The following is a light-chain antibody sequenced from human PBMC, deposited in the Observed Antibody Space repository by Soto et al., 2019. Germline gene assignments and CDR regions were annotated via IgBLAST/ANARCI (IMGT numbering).Light chain of an antibody. CDR1: SSDVGSYNL. CDR2: EVS. V-gene: IGLV2-23*02. Sequence: QSVLAQPASVSGSPGQSITISCTGTSSDVGSYNLVSWYQQHPGKAPKFMIHEVSERPAGVSNRFSGSKSGNTASLTISGLQAEDEADYYCCSFARSRILFGTGTKVTVL. CDR3: CSFARSRIL. J-gene: IGLJ1*01.